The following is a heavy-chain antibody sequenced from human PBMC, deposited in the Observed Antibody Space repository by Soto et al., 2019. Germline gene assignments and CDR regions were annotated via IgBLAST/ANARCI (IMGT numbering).Heavy chain of an antibody. CDR1: GFTFSSYS. CDR2: ISSSSSYI. D-gene: IGHD2-2*02. V-gene: IGHV3-21*01. J-gene: IGHJ4*02. Sequence: PGGSLRLSCAASGFTFSSYSMNWVRQAPGKGLEWVSSISSSSSYIYYADSVKGRFTISRDNAKNSLYLQMNSLRAEDTAVYYCARDYPYCSSTSCYSLDYWGQGTLVTVSS. CDR3: ARDYPYCSSTSCYSLDY.